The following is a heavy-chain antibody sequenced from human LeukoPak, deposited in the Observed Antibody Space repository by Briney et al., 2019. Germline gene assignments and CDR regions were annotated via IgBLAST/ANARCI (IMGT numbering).Heavy chain of an antibody. Sequence: GESLKISCKGSGYSFSSYWIGWVRQMPGKGLEWMGIIYPGDSDTRYSPSFQGQVTISRDNSKNTLYLQMSSLRAEDTAVYYCAKEIVVLASYFDYWGQGTLVTVSS. CDR1: GYSFSSYW. CDR2: IYPGDSDT. V-gene: IGHV5-51*01. CDR3: AKEIVVLASYFDY. J-gene: IGHJ4*02. D-gene: IGHD2-15*01.